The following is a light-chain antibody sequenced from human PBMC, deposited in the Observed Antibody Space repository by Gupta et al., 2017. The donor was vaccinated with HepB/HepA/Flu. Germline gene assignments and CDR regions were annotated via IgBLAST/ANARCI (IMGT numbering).Light chain of an antibody. Sequence: QLVLTHSPSASASLGASVKLTCTLSSGHSSYAIAWHQQQPEKGPRYLMKLNSDGSHSKGDGIPDRFSGSSSGAERYLTISSLQSEDEADYYCQTWGTGSHAFWVFGGGTKLTVL. CDR3: QTWGTGSHAFWV. V-gene: IGLV4-69*01. CDR1: SGHSSYA. CDR2: LNSDGSH. J-gene: IGLJ3*02.